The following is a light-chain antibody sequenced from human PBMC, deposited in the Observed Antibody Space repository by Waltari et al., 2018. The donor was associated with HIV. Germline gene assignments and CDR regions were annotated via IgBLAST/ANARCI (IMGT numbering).Light chain of an antibody. Sequence: DIQMTQSPSTLSASVGDRVTITCRASQSISSWLAWYQQNPGKAPNLLIYKASSLESGVPSWFCGSGYGTEVTLTVISLQPDDFATYYCQQYHSYPYTVGQGTKLEIE. J-gene: IGKJ2*01. V-gene: IGKV1-5*03. CDR1: QSISSW. CDR3: QQYHSYPYT. CDR2: KAS.